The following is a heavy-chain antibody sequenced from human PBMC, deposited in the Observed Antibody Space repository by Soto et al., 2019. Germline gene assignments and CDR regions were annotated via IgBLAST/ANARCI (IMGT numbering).Heavy chain of an antibody. D-gene: IGHD6-25*01. CDR1: GFTFSSYA. CDR2: ISYDGGNK. CDR3: ARDRAALTYFDH. J-gene: IGHJ4*02. V-gene: IGHV3-30-3*01. Sequence: GGSLRLSCAASGFTFSSYAVHWVRQAPGKGLEWVAFISYDGGNKYYADSVKGRFTISRDNSKNTLFLQMNSLRPEDTAVYYCARDRAALTYFDHWGQGTLVTVSS.